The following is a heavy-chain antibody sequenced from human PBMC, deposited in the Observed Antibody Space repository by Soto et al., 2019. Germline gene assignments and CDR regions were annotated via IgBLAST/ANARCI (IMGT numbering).Heavy chain of an antibody. J-gene: IGHJ6*02. CDR2: ISSAGSNR. CDR3: AREAESVVGASYYYFYGMDV. V-gene: IGHV3-30*09. Sequence: QVQLVESGGGVVQPGRSLRLSCAASGFTFSNYAIHWVRQAPGKGLEWLALISSAGSNRYYAHSVMGRFAISRDNSKSTSYLQMNSLRTEDTAVYFCAREAESVVGASYYYFYGMDVWGQGTTVTVSS. CDR1: GFTFSNYA. D-gene: IGHD1-26*01.